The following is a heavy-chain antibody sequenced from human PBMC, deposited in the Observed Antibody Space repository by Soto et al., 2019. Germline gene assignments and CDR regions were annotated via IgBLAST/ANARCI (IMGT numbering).Heavy chain of an antibody. V-gene: IGHV4-30-2*01. CDR2: IYHSGST. J-gene: IGHJ4*02. Sequence: QLQLQESGSGLVKPSQTLSLTCAVSGGSISSGGYSWSWIRQPPGKGLEYIGYIYHSGSTYYNPSPKGGVTISVDRSKNQFSRKLGSVTAADRAVYYGAGVRSGGGIDYWGQGTLATFSS. D-gene: IGHD6-19*01. CDR3: AGVRSGGGIDY. CDR1: GGSISSGGYS.